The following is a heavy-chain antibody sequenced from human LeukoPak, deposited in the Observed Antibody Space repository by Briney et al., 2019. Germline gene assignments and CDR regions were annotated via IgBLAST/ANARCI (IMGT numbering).Heavy chain of an antibody. Sequence: PSETLSLTCTVPGGSISRYYWSWIRQPPGKGLGWIGHIYYSGSTNYNPSLKSRVTISVDTSKNQFSLKLSSVTAADTAVYYCAGLIRVRGVIPRYYFDYWGQGTLVTVSS. CDR1: GGSISRYY. CDR3: AGLIRVRGVIPRYYFDY. D-gene: IGHD3-10*01. V-gene: IGHV4-59*01. CDR2: IYYSGST. J-gene: IGHJ4*02.